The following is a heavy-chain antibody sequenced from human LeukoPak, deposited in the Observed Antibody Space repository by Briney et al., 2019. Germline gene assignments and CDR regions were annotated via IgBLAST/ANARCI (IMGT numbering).Heavy chain of an antibody. D-gene: IGHD6-19*01. J-gene: IGHJ4*02. CDR1: GFTVSSNY. CDR2: TYAGGST. Sequence: PGGSLRLSCAASGFTVSSNYMSWVRQAPGKGLEWVSVTYAGGSTYYADSVKGRFTISRDNSKNTLYLQMNSLRAEDTAVYYCARGAAGTFDYWGQGTLVTVSS. CDR3: ARGAAGTFDY. V-gene: IGHV3-53*01.